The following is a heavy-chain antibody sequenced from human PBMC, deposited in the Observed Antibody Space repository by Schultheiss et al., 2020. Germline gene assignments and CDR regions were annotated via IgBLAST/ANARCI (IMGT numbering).Heavy chain of an antibody. J-gene: IGHJ5*02. CDR2: ISYDGSNK. CDR3: ARDGDIVLGGFDP. V-gene: IGHV3-30-3*01. Sequence: GGSLRLSCAASGFTFSSYDMHWVRQAPGKGLEWVAVISYDGSNKYYADSVKGRFTISRDNSKNTLYLQMNSLRAEDTAVYYCARDGDIVLGGFDPWGQGTLVTVSS. D-gene: IGHD2-8*01. CDR1: GFTFSSYD.